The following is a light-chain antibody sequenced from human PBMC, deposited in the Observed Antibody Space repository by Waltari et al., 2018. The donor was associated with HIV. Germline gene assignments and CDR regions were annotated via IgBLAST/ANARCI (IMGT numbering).Light chain of an antibody. CDR1: NSDVGGYNY. CDR3: SSYTRSTTLDAV. CDR2: DVS. Sequence: QSALTQPASVSGSPGQSITISCSGTNSDVGGYNYVSWYQQHPGKAPKLIIFDVSHWPSGISNRFSGSKSGNTASLTISGLQAEDEADYYCSSYTRSTTLDAVFGTGTKVSVL. V-gene: IGLV2-14*03. J-gene: IGLJ1*01.